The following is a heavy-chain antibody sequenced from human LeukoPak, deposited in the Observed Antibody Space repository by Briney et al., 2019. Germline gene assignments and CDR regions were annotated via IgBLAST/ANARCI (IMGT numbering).Heavy chain of an antibody. CDR1: GGSIIGSY. Sequence: PSETLSLTCAGSGGSIIGSYWTWIRQSPAQGLQFIGYIYNTLDVNHNPSLKSRVTISIDMSTNQFSRRLNSVTAADTAIYYCARSRYYGTTGSNPTYYFDSWGQGALATVSS. CDR2: IYNTLDV. D-gene: IGHD4/OR15-4a*01. CDR3: ARSRYYGTTGSNPTYYFDS. J-gene: IGHJ4*02. V-gene: IGHV4-59*01.